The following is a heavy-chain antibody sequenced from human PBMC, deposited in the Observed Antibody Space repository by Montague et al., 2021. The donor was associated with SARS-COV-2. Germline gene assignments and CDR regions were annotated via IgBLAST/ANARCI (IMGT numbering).Heavy chain of an antibody. J-gene: IGHJ4*02. CDR1: GDSVSSSDHY. CDR3: ARRRLREDYFDF. CDR2: VYYSGYT. Sequence: SETLSLTCTVSGDSVSSSDHYWGWIRQPPGKGLEWLGIVYYSGYTYYNPSVKGRVTIPIDASKNQFSLKLNSLAATDTAIYHCARRRLREDYFDFWGQGTLLTVPS. D-gene: IGHD4-17*01. V-gene: IGHV4-39*01.